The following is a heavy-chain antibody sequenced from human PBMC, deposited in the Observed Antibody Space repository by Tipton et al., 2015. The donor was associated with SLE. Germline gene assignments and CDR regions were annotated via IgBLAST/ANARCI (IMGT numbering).Heavy chain of an antibody. CDR2: MTPNSGNT. CDR3: ASNHELLRGNAFDI. V-gene: IGHV1-8*01. J-gene: IGHJ3*02. CDR1: GYTFTSYD. Sequence: QSGPEVKKPGASVKVSCKASGYTFTSYDFNWVRQATGQGLEWMGWMTPNSGNTGYAQRFQGRVTMTRNTSISTAYMELSSLRSEYTSVYYCASNHELLRGNAFDIWGQGTIGTCSS. D-gene: IGHD1-26*01.